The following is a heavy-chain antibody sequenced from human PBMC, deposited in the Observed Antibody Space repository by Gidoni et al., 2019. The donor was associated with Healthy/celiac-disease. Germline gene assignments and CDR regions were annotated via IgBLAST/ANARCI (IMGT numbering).Heavy chain of an antibody. V-gene: IGHV3-23*01. CDR2: ISGSGGST. CDR1: GFTFSSYA. CDR3: AKGREGAVASDLDY. D-gene: IGHD6-19*01. Sequence: EVQLLESGGGLVQPGGSLRLSGSASGFTFSSYAMSWVRQAPGKGLEWVSAISGSGGSTYYADSVKGRFTISRDNSKNTLYLQMNSLRAEDTAVYYCAKGREGAVASDLDYWGQGTLVTVSS. J-gene: IGHJ4*02.